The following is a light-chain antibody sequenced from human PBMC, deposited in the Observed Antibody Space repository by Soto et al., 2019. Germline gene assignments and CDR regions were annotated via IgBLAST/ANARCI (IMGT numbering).Light chain of an antibody. CDR3: QQLNSYPFT. V-gene: IGKV1-9*01. Sequence: IQLTQSPSSLSTSVVDRVPITCRASQGISGSLAWYQQKSGKAPKLLIYAASTLQSGVPSRFSGSGSGTDFTLTISSLQPEDFATYYCQQLNSYPFTFGQGTRLEIK. CDR1: QGISGS. CDR2: AAS. J-gene: IGKJ5*01.